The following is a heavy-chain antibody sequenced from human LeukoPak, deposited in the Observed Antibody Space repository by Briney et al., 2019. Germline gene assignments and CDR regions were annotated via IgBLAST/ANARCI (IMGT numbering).Heavy chain of an antibody. CDR1: GYTFTSYD. Sequence: RASVTVSCKASGYTFTSYDINWVRQATGQGLEWMGWMNPNSGNTGYAQKFQGRVTMTRNTSISTAYMELSSLRSEDTAVYYCARERGSGYDAFDYWGQGTLVTVSS. D-gene: IGHD5-12*01. CDR3: ARERGSGYDAFDY. CDR2: MNPNSGNT. V-gene: IGHV1-8*01. J-gene: IGHJ4*02.